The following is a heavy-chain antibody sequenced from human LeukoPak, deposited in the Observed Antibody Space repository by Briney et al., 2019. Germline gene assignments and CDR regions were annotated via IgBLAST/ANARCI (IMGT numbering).Heavy chain of an antibody. CDR3: ARARYTNSWYAVDI. CDR1: SGSVSSYY. J-gene: IGHJ3*02. Sequence: SETLSLTCLVSSGSVSSYYWTWIRQPPGKGLEWIGYIYHTGSNNYSPSLKSRVTMYVDTSRNQLSLKLSSVTAADTAMYYCARARYTNSWYAVDIWGQGTMVTVSS. CDR2: IYHTGSN. V-gene: IGHV4-59*08. D-gene: IGHD6-13*01.